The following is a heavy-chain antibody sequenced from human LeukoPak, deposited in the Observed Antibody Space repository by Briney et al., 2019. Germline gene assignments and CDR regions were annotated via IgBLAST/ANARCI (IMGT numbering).Heavy chain of an antibody. CDR3: ARIQLRQANWFDP. CDR1: GGSFSGYY. J-gene: IGHJ5*02. CDR2: INHSGST. D-gene: IGHD2-2*01. Sequence: SETLSLTCAVYGGSFSGYYWSWIRQPPGKGLEWIGEINHSGSTNYNPSLKSRVTISVDTSKNQFSLKLSSVTAADTAVYYCARIQLRQANWFDPWGQGTLVIVSS. V-gene: IGHV4-34*01.